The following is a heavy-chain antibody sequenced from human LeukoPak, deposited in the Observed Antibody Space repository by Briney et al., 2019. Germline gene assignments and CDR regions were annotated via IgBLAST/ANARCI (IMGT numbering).Heavy chain of an antibody. D-gene: IGHD1-26*01. J-gene: IGHJ4*02. CDR1: GFTFSSYP. V-gene: IGHV3-23*01. CDR2: ISVGGGAT. Sequence: PGGALRLSCAASGFTFSSYPMSGVRPAPGKGREWVSAISVGGGATYYADSVKGRFTISRDNSKNTLYLQMNSLRAEDTAVYYCARDPQYSGSYYYFDYWGQGTLVTVSS. CDR3: ARDPQYSGSYYYFDY.